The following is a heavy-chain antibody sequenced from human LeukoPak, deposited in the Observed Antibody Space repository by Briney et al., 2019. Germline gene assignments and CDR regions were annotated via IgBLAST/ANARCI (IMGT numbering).Heavy chain of an antibody. J-gene: IGHJ4*02. D-gene: IGHD1-26*01. CDR2: ITSNGDST. V-gene: IGHV3-23*01. Sequence: QPGGSLRLSCAASGFTFSSYAMSWVRQAPGKGLEWVSAITSNGDSTYYADSVKGRFTISRDNSKNTLYLQMNSLRAEDTAVYSCAKDAKVGSKFMDYWGQGTLVTVSS. CDR1: GFTFSSYA. CDR3: AKDAKVGSKFMDY.